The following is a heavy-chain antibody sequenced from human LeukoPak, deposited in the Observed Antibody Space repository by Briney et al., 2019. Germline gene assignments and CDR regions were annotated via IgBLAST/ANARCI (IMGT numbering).Heavy chain of an antibody. Sequence: GASVKVSCKASGYTFTSYYMHWVRQAPGQGLEWMGIINPSGGSTSYAQKFQGRVTMTSDTSARTVYMELGSLRSEDTAIYYCARIRDGYNDAYDIWGQGTVVTVPS. D-gene: IGHD5-24*01. V-gene: IGHV1-46*01. J-gene: IGHJ3*02. CDR1: GYTFTSYY. CDR3: ARIRDGYNDAYDI. CDR2: INPSGGST.